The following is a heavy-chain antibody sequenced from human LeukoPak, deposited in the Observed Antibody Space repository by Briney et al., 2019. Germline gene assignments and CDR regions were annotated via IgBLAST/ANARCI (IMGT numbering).Heavy chain of an antibody. J-gene: IGHJ4*02. D-gene: IGHD3-16*01. CDR2: ISGSGGST. CDR1: GFTFSSYG. Sequence: GGSLRLSCAASGFTFSSYGMSWVRQAPGKGLEWVSAISGSGGSTYYADSVKGRFTISRDNSKNTLYLQMNSLRAEDTAVYYCARGGKSGYYYGYWGQGTLVTVSS. V-gene: IGHV3-23*01. CDR3: ARGGKSGYYYGY.